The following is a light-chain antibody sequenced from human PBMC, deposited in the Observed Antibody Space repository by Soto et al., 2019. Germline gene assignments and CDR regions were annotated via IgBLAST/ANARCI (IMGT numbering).Light chain of an antibody. J-gene: IGKJ3*01. CDR2: GAS. V-gene: IGKV3-15*01. Sequence: EIVMTQSPATLSVSPGERATLSCRASQSVSSNLAWYQQKPGQAPRLLIYGASTRATGIPGRFSGSGSGTEFTLTNSSLQSEDFAVYYCQQYNNWPPFTFGPGTKVDIQ. CDR1: QSVSSN. CDR3: QQYNNWPPFT.